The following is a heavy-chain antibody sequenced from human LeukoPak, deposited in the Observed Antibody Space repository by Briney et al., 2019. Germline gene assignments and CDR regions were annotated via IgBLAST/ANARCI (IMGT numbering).Heavy chain of an antibody. CDR2: IYYSGST. CDR3: ATEPRSAMVRGVQGY. CDR1: GGSLSSSSYY. V-gene: IGHV4-39*02. Sequence: SETLSLTCTVSGGSLSSSSYYWGWIRQPPGKGLEWIGSIYYSGSTYYNPSLKSRVTISVDTSKNQFSLKLSSVTAADTAVYYCATEPRSAMVRGVQGYWGQGTLVTVSS. J-gene: IGHJ4*02. D-gene: IGHD3-10*01.